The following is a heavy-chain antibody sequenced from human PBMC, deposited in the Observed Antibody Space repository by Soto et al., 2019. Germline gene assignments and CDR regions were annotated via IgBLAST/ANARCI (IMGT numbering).Heavy chain of an antibody. CDR3: AGSGTDHTPLCCFDY. V-gene: IGHV1-69*13. Sequence: SVKVSCRASGGTFSSYASSGVRQAPGRGLEWMGGIIPIFGTANYAQNFQGRVTITADESTSTAYMELSSLRSEDTAVYYCAGSGTDHTPLCCFDYWGQGTLVTVSS. CDR1: GGTFSSYA. D-gene: IGHD1-26*01. CDR2: IIPIFGTA. J-gene: IGHJ4*02.